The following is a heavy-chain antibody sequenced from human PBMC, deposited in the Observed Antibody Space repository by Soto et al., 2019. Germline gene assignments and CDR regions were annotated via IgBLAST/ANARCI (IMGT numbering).Heavy chain of an antibody. Sequence: QITLKESGPTLVKPTQTLTLTCTFSGFSLSADGVGVGWIRQPPGKALEWLALIYWDDDQRYSPSLKTRLTITKDTSKNQVVLTRTKMAPLDTAQYYCAPAYGGTSWPNDAFDVWGQGTGVTVSS. J-gene: IGHJ3*01. CDR3: APAYGGTSWPNDAFDV. CDR2: IYWDDDQ. V-gene: IGHV2-5*02. D-gene: IGHD2-2*01. CDR1: GFSLSADGVG.